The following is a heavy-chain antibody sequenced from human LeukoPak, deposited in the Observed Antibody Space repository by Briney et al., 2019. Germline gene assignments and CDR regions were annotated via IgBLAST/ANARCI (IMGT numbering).Heavy chain of an antibody. CDR3: ARSFNRGAMIVVRPGAFDI. CDR1: GYTFTSYG. J-gene: IGHJ3*02. CDR2: ISAYNGNT. D-gene: IGHD3-22*01. Sequence: ASVKVSCKASGYTFTSYGISWVRQAPGQGIEWMGWISAYNGNTNYAQKLQGRVTMTTDTSTSTAYMELRSLRSDDTAVYYCARSFNRGAMIVVRPGAFDIWGQGTMVTVSS. V-gene: IGHV1-18*01.